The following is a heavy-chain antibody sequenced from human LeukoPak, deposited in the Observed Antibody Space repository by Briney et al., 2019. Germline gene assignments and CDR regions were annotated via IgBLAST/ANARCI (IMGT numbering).Heavy chain of an antibody. V-gene: IGHV1-8*01. CDR1: GYTFTSYD. CDR2: MNPNSGNT. CDR3: ARGLYCSSTSCYASIHDY. Sequence: GASVKVSCKASGYTFTSYDINWVRQAPGQGLEWMGWMNPNSGNTGYAQKFQGRVTMTRNTSISTAYMELSSLRSEDTAVYYCARGLYCSSTSCYASIHDYWGQGTLVTVSS. D-gene: IGHD2-2*01. J-gene: IGHJ4*02.